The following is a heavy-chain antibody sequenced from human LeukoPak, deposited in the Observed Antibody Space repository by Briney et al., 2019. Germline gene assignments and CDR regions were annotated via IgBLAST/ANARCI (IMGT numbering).Heavy chain of an antibody. CDR3: AKAPGRAPDY. Sequence: GASVKVSCKASGYTFTGYYIHWVRQAPGQGLEWMGWINPNSGDTNYAQKFQGRVTMTRDTSISTAYMELSSLISDDTAVYYCAKAPGRAPDYWGQGTPVTVSS. CDR2: INPNSGDT. J-gene: IGHJ4*02. D-gene: IGHD3-10*01. V-gene: IGHV1-2*02. CDR1: GYTFTGYY.